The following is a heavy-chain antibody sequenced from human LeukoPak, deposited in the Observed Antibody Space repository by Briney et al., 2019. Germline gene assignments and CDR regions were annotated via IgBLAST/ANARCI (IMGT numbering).Heavy chain of an antibody. Sequence: SETLSLTCAVYGGSFSGYYWSWIRQPPGKGLEWIGEINHSGSTNYNPSLKSRVTISVDTSKNQFSLKLSSVTAADTAVHYCARMNSLRYSSRWFIDYWGQGTLVTVSS. J-gene: IGHJ4*02. CDR2: INHSGST. D-gene: IGHD6-13*01. CDR3: ARMNSLRYSSRWFIDY. CDR1: GGSFSGYY. V-gene: IGHV4-34*01.